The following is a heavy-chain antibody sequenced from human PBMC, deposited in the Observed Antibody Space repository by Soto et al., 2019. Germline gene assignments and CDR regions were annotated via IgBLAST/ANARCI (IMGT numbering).Heavy chain of an antibody. J-gene: IGHJ4*02. CDR1: GFTFSDYY. D-gene: IGHD6-19*01. Sequence: GGSLRLSCAASGFTFSDYYMSWIRQAPGKGLEWVSYISSSGSTIYYADSVKGRFTISRDNAKNSLYLQMNSLRAEDTAVYYCASPGYSSVWYYFDYWGQGSLVTVSS. V-gene: IGHV3-11*01. CDR2: ISSSGSTI. CDR3: ASPGYSSVWYYFDY.